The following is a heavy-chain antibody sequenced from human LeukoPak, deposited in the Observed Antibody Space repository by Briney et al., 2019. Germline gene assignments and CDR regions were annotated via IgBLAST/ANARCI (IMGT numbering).Heavy chain of an antibody. CDR2: MSPNSSDT. D-gene: IGHD7-27*01. Sequence: ASVKVSCTASGYTFTTHDINWVRQATGQGLEWLGWMSPNSSDTGYAQKFQGRVTMTSDSSISTAYMELSSLRSEDTAIYYCVRTPPNWGFDYWGQGTLVTVSS. V-gene: IGHV1-8*01. J-gene: IGHJ4*02. CDR1: GYTFTTHD. CDR3: VRTPPNWGFDY.